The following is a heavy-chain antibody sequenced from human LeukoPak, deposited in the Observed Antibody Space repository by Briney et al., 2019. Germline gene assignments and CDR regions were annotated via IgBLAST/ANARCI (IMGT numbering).Heavy chain of an antibody. CDR1: ADSLSSGGHY. J-gene: IGHJ4*02. CDR3: ARRVPGPQLGEYVAYYFDH. CDR2: IHHSGSS. V-gene: IGHV4-31*03. D-gene: IGHD3-16*01. Sequence: PSETLSLTCTVSADSLSSGGHYWAWIRQLPGKGLESIGFIHHSGSSRHNPSLKDRVAISVDASRKQFALSLSSVSAADTAVYYCARRVPGPQLGEYVAYYFDHWGQGTLVTVSS.